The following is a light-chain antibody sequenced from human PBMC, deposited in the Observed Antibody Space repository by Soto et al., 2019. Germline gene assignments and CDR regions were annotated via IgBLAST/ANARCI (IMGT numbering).Light chain of an antibody. CDR2: GNG. J-gene: IGLJ1*01. Sequence: QSVLTQPPSVSGAPGQRVTISCTGSSSNIGAGYDVHWYQQLPGTAPKLLIYGNGNRPSGVPDRFSGSKSGTSASLAITGLQAEDEADYYCQSYDSSLEVFGNGTKVTVL. V-gene: IGLV1-40*01. CDR1: SSNIGAGYD. CDR3: QSYDSSLEV.